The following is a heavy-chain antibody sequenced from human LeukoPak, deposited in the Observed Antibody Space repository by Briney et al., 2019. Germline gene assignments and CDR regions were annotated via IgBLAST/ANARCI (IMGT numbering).Heavy chain of an antibody. CDR3: VRGAVGTGVWFDP. J-gene: IGHJ5*02. Sequence: GSLRLSCAASGLTFSGYWMHWVRQAPGKGLEWVSRINIDGATTNYADSVKGRFTISRDNAKNTLHLQMNSLRADDTAVYYCVRGAVGTGVWFDPWGQGTLVTVSS. CDR2: INIDGATT. D-gene: IGHD1-26*01. V-gene: IGHV3-74*01. CDR1: GLTFSGYW.